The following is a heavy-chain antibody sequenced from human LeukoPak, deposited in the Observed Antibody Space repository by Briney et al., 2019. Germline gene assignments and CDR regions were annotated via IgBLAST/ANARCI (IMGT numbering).Heavy chain of an antibody. CDR2: FDPEDGET. V-gene: IGHV1-24*01. CDR1: GYTLTELS. J-gene: IGHJ1*01. CDR3: ATVSRYGSGSYYLDFQH. D-gene: IGHD3-10*01. Sequence: ASVKVSCKVSGYTLTELSMHWVRQAPGKGLEWMGGFDPEDGETIYAQKFQGRVTMTEDTSTDTAYMELSSLRSEDTAVYYCATVSRYGSGSYYLDFQHWGQGTLVTVSS.